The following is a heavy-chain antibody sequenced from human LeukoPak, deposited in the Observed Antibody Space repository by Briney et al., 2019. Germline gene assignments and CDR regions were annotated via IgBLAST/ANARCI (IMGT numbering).Heavy chain of an antibody. D-gene: IGHD5-18*01. CDR1: GFTFSSYD. J-gene: IGHJ4*02. V-gene: IGHV3-48*03. CDR3: ARDPEGYTYGNLYFDY. CDR2: ISGGGSAI. Sequence: GGSLRLSCAASGFTFSSYDMTWVRQAPGKGLEWVSYISGGGSAIYYADSVKGRFTISRDNAKNSLYLQMNSLRADDTAVYYCARDPEGYTYGNLYFDYWGQGTLVTVSS.